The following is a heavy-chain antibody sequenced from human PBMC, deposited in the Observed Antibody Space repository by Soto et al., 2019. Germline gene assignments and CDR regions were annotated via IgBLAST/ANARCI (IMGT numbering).Heavy chain of an antibody. CDR3: VDSAQGRDSHSKMDV. D-gene: IGHD5-18*01. CDR2: IKQDGSEK. V-gene: IGHV3-7*05. CDR1: GFTFSSFW. J-gene: IGHJ6*02. Sequence: GGSLRLSCAASGFTFSSFWMNWVRQAPGKGLEWVATIKQDGSEKYYVNSVKGRFTISRDNAKNSLYLQMDNLRAEDTAVYYCVDSAQGRDSHSKMDVWGQGTSVTVSS.